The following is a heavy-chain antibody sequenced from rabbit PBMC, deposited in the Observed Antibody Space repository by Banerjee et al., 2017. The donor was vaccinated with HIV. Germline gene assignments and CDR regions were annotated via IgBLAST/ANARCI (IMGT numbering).Heavy chain of an antibody. V-gene: IGHV1S45*01. CDR2: IDIGSSSSI. J-gene: IGHJ6*01. D-gene: IGHD1-1*01. CDR3: ARSSSGYYNGMDL. Sequence: QEQLEESGGDLVKPGASLTLTCTASGFSFSSSYWICWVRQAPGKGLEWSGCIDIGSSSSIAYASWAKGRFTISKTSSTTVTLQMTSLTVADTATYFCARSSSGYYNGMDLWGPGTLVTVS. CDR1: GFSFSSSYW.